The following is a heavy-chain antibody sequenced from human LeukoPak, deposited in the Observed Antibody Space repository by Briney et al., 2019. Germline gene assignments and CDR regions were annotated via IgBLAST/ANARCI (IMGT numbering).Heavy chain of an antibody. CDR1: GFTFDDYG. Sequence: GGSLRLSCAASGFTFDDYGMSWVRQAPGKGLEWVSGINCNGGSTGYADSVKGRFTISRDNAKNSLYLQMNSLRAEDTALYYCARYFGWELQGNFDYWGQGTLVTVSS. CDR3: ARYFGWELQGNFDY. J-gene: IGHJ4*02. CDR2: INCNGGST. D-gene: IGHD1-26*01. V-gene: IGHV3-20*04.